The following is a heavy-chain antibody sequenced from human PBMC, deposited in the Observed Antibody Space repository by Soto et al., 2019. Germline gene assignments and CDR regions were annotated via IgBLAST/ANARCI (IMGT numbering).Heavy chain of an antibody. CDR2: IWYDGRNE. V-gene: IGHV3-33*01. J-gene: IGHJ4*02. D-gene: IGHD3-22*01. CDR1: GFTFSNYG. Sequence: GGSLRLSCAASGFTFSNYGMHWVRQAPGKGLERVAVIWYDGRNENYADSVKGRFTISRDNSKNTLYLQLNSLRAEDTAAYYCARDPRRYYDGSGFYEYYFDYWGQGTLVTVSS. CDR3: ARDPRRYYDGSGFYEYYFDY.